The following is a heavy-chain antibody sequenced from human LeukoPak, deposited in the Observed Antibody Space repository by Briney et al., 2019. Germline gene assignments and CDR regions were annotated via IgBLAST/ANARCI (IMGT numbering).Heavy chain of an antibody. D-gene: IGHD6-19*01. V-gene: IGHV3-21*01. CDR1: GFTFRSYS. CDR3: AGGLSQWLVTPSVFDY. J-gene: IGHJ4*02. Sequence: PGGSLRLSCAASGFTFRSYSMNWVRQAPGKGLEWVSSISSSSSYIYYADSVKGRFTISRDNAKNSLYLQMNSLRAEDTAVYYCAGGLSQWLVTPSVFDYWGQGTLVTVSS. CDR2: ISSSSSYI.